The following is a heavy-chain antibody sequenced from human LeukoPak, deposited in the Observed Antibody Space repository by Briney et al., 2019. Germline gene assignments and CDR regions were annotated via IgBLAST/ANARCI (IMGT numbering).Heavy chain of an antibody. CDR2: IRYDGSNK. Sequence: GSLRLSCAASGFTFSSYWMHWVRQAPGKGLEWVAFIRYDGSNKYYADSVKGRFTISRDNSKNTLYLQMNSLRAEDTAVYYCAKRYSSGWRDYYYYYMDVWGKGTTVTISS. D-gene: IGHD6-19*01. CDR1: GFTFSSYW. CDR3: AKRYSSGWRDYYYYYMDV. J-gene: IGHJ6*03. V-gene: IGHV3-30*02.